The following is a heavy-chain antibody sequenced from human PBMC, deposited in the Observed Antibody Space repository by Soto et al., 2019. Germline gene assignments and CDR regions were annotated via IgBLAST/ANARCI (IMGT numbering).Heavy chain of an antibody. J-gene: IGHJ4*02. CDR1: GFTFSAHY. CDR3: ARVSLVGPSGGRYFDY. CDR2: IKNKANRYTT. D-gene: IGHD1-26*01. Sequence: EVQLVESGGGLVQPGGSLRLSCAASGFTFSAHYMDWVRQAPGKGLEWVGRIKNKANRYTTEYAASVEGRFTISREDSKNSLYRQMNSLKTEDTAVYYCARVSLVGPSGGRYFDYWGQGSQVAVSS. V-gene: IGHV3-72*01.